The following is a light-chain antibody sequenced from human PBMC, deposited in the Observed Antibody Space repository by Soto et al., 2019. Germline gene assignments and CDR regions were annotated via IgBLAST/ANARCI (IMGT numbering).Light chain of an antibody. V-gene: IGLV1-40*01. CDR1: SPNIGAGYD. J-gene: IGLJ1*01. CDR2: GHS. Sequence: QSVLTQPPSVSGPPGQRVTISCTGSSPNIGAGYDVHWYCQLPGTAPKLLIDGHSNRPSGVPDRFSASKSGTSASLAITGLQAEDEADYYWQCYDNSLSALVFGNGTKVTV. CDR3: QCYDNSLSALV.